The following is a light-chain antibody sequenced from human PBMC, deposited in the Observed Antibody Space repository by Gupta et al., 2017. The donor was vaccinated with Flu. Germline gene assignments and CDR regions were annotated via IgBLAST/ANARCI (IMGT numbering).Light chain of an antibody. CDR2: DAS. CDR1: QTVSTY. CDR3: QQRGNWPPVT. V-gene: IGKV3-11*01. Sequence: APLPLSPGERATLSCRASQTVSTYLMWYQQKPGQAPRLLIYDASNRDTGVPARFSGSGSGTDFTLTISSLEPEDSAVYYCQQRGNWPPVTFGQGTRLEIK. J-gene: IGKJ5*01.